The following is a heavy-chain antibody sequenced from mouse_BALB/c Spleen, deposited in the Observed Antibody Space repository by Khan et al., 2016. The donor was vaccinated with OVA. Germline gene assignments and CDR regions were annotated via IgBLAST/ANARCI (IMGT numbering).Heavy chain of an antibody. Sequence: QIQLVQSGPDLKKPGETVKISCKASGYTFTNYGMNWVQQTPGQGLKWMGWINTYTGEPTYVDDFKGRFAFSLDTSASTAYLQINNLKNEDTATYFCARPPYFSYVMVYWGQGTSVTVSS. J-gene: IGHJ4*01. V-gene: IGHV9-3-1*01. CDR3: ARPPYFSYVMVY. D-gene: IGHD2-10*01. CDR2: INTYTGEP. CDR1: GYTFTNYG.